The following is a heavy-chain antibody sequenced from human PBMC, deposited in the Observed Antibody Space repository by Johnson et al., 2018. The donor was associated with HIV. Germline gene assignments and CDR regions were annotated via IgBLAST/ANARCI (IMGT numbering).Heavy chain of an antibody. V-gene: IGHV3-7*01. Sequence: VQLVESGGGLVQPGGSLRLSCVVSGFPFSSFWMHWVRQTPGKGLEWVANINQDGSEKYYVDSARGRFTISRDNAKNSLYLQMSSLRAEDVAVYYCATDIVVVLALGGDAFDIWGQGTLVTVSS. CDR2: INQDGSEK. CDR3: ATDIVVVLALGGDAFDI. CDR1: GFPFSSFW. J-gene: IGHJ3*02. D-gene: IGHD2-2*01.